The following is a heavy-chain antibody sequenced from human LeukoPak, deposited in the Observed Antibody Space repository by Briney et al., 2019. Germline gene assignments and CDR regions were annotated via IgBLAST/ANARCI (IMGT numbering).Heavy chain of an antibody. V-gene: IGHV4-61*01. CDR3: ARENGYTVTGAFDI. CDR1: GASISTSLNS. Sequence: SETLSLTCAVSGASISTSLNSWSWIRQPPGKGLEWIGYIYYSGSTNYNPSLKSRVTISVDTSKNQFSLKLSSVTAADTAVYYCARENGYTVTGAFDIWGQGTMVTVSS. CDR2: IYYSGST. J-gene: IGHJ3*02. D-gene: IGHD5-24*01.